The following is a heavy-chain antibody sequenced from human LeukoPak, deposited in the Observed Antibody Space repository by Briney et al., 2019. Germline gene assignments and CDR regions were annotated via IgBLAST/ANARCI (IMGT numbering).Heavy chain of an antibody. V-gene: IGHV4-59*01. CDR3: ALNVDTAMVYDY. J-gene: IGHJ4*02. Sequence: SETLSLTCTVSGGSISSYYWSLIRQPPGKGLEWIGYIYYSGSTNYNPSLKSRVTISVDTSKNQFSLKLSSVTAADTAVYYCALNVDTAMVYDYWGQGTLVTVSS. CDR1: GGSISSYY. CDR2: IYYSGST. D-gene: IGHD5-18*01.